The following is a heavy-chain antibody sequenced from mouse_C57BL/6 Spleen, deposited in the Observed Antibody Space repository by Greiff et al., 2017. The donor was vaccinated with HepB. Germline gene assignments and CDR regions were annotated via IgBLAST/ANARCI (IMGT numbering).Heavy chain of an antibody. D-gene: IGHD1-1*01. CDR2: IWSGGST. CDR1: GFSLTSYG. J-gene: IGHJ4*01. V-gene: IGHV2-2*01. CDR3: AGLLR. Sequence: QVQLKESGPGIVQPSQSLSITCTVSGFSLTSYGVHWVRQSPGKGLEWLGVIWSGGSTDYNAAFISRLSISKDNSKSQVFFKMNSLQADDTAIYYCAGLLRWGQGTSVTVSS.